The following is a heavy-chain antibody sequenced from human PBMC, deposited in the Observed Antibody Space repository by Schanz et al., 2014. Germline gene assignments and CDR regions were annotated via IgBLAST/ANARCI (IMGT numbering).Heavy chain of an antibody. CDR2: ILGLASTT. CDR3: TRDVRLDRRGNWFDP. D-gene: IGHD1-1*01. Sequence: EVQLVESGGGLVQPGGSLRLSCAASGFSVGNKYMNWVRQAPGKGLEWVSAILGLASTTYYADSVKGRFTISRDNSKNLLYLQMNSLRAEDTAVYYCTRDVRLDRRGNWFDPWGQGTLVNVSS. V-gene: IGHV3-23*04. CDR1: GFSVGNKY. J-gene: IGHJ5*02.